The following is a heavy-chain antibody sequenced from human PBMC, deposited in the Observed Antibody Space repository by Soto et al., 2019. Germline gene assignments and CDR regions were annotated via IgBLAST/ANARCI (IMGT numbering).Heavy chain of an antibody. Sequence: GASVKVSCKTSGFIFTSSAVQWVRQARGQRLEWMGRIVVGSGNTDFAQKFQSRVTITTDTSTSTAYMELRSLRSDDTAVYYCARGHDQQWLGLGSSRFDPWGQGTLVTVSS. J-gene: IGHJ5*02. CDR3: ARGHDQQWLGLGSSRFDP. CDR2: IVVGSGNT. CDR1: GFIFTSSA. V-gene: IGHV1-58*01. D-gene: IGHD6-19*01.